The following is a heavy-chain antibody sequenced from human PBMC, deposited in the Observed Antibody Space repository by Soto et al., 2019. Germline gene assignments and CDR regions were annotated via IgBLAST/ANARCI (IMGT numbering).Heavy chain of an antibody. D-gene: IGHD3-10*01. CDR3: AREWGPGYYGSGGPFDP. V-gene: IGHV1-69*08. CDR2: IIPILGIA. Sequence: QVQLVQSGAEVKKPGSSVKVSCKASGGTFSSYTISWVRQAPGQGLEWMGRIIPILGIANYAQKFQGRVTITADKSTSTAYMELSRLRSEDTAVYYCAREWGPGYYGSGGPFDPWGQGTLVTVSS. J-gene: IGHJ5*02. CDR1: GGTFSSYT.